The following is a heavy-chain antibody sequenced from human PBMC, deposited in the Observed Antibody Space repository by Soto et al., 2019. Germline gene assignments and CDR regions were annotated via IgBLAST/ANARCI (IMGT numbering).Heavy chain of an antibody. CDR2: ISYDGSNK. Sequence: QVQLVESGGGVVQRGRSLRLSCAASGFTFSSYAMHWVRQAPGKGLEWVAVISYDGSNKYYADSVKGRFTISRDNCKNTLYLQMNSLRAEDTAVYYCARGQYGDYNYYYYGMDVWGQGTTVTVSS. J-gene: IGHJ6*02. CDR1: GFTFSSYA. D-gene: IGHD4-17*01. V-gene: IGHV3-30-3*01. CDR3: ARGQYGDYNYYYYGMDV.